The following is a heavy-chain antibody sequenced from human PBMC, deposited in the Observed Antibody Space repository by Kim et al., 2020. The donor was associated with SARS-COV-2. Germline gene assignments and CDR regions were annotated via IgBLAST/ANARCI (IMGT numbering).Heavy chain of an antibody. CDR3: ARVVRGVRADY. J-gene: IGHJ4*02. CDR1: GGSFSGYY. CDR2: INHSGST. V-gene: IGHV4-34*01. Sequence: SETLSLTCAVYGGSFSGYYWSWIRQPSGKGLEWIGEINHSGSTNYNPSLKSRVTISVDTSKNQFSLKLSSVTAADTAVYYCARVVRGVRADYWGQGTLVTVSS. D-gene: IGHD3-10*02.